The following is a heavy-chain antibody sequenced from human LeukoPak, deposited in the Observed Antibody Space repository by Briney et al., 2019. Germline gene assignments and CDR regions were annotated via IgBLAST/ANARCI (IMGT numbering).Heavy chain of an antibody. CDR1: GFTFSTYA. CDR3: AELTSMVEQY. Sequence: GGSLRLSCAASGFTFSTYAMHWVRQAPGKGLEWVAVISYEGSNKYYADSVKGRFTVSRDISRNTLYLQMNSLRAEDRAVYYCAELTSMVEQYWGQGTLVTVSS. J-gene: IGHJ4*02. V-gene: IGHV3-30-3*01. D-gene: IGHD3-10*01. CDR2: ISYEGSNK.